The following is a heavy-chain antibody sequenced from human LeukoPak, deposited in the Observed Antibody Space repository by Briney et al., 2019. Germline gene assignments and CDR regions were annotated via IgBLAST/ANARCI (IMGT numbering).Heavy chain of an antibody. J-gene: IGHJ6*02. V-gene: IGHV4-59*08. CDR2: IYYSGST. Sequence: PSETLSLTCTVSGGSISSYYWSWIRQPPGKGLEWIGYIYYSGSTNYNPSLKSRVTISVDTSKNQFSLKLSSVTAADTAVYYCARVAQDYGMDVWGQGTTVTVSS. CDR1: GGSISSYY. CDR3: ARVAQDYGMDV.